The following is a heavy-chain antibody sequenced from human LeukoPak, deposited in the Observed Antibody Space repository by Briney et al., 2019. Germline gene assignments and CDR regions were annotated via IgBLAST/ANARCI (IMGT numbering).Heavy chain of an antibody. CDR2: IKPDGTEQ. V-gene: IGHV3-7*01. CDR1: GFTFSAYW. CDR3: ARVLSYYDSSGYSFDY. D-gene: IGHD3-22*01. Sequence: GGSLRLSCAASGFTFSAYWLNWVRQAPGKGLEWVANIKPDGTEQYYVDSVKGRFTISRDNAKNSLYLQMNSLRAEDTAVYYCARVLSYYDSSGYSFDYWGQGTLVTVSS. J-gene: IGHJ4*02.